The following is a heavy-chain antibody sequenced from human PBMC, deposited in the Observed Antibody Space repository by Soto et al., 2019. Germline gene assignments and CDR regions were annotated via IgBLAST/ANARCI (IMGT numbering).Heavy chain of an antibody. Sequence: EVQLVESGGDLVQPGGSLRLSCAAYGFTFSIYWMSWVRQAPGKGLEWVANIQEDGSGKYYVDSVKGRFTISRDNAKNSLYLQMNSLRAEDTAVYYCARGRSLAYWGQGTPVTVSS. CDR2: IQEDGSGK. CDR1: GFTFSIYW. CDR3: ARGRSLAY. J-gene: IGHJ4*02. V-gene: IGHV3-7*04.